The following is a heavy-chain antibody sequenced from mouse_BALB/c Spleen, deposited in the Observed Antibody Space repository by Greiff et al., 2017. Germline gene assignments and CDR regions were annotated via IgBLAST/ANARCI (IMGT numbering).Heavy chain of an antibody. CDR2: IYPSDSYT. CDR3: TREGAPTDY. CDR1: GYTFPSYW. Sequence: QVQLQQSGAELVRPGASVKLSCKASGYTFPSYWINWVKQRPGQGLEWIGNIYPSDSYTNYNQKFKDKATLTVDKSSSTAYMQLSSPTSEDSAVYYCTREGAPTDYWGQGTTLTVSS. J-gene: IGHJ2*01. V-gene: IGHV1-69*02.